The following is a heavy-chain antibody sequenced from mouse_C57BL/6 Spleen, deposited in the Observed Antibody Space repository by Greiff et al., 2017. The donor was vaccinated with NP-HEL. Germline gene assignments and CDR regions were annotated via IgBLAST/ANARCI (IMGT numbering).Heavy chain of an antibody. J-gene: IGHJ4*01. Sequence: VQRVESGPELVKPGASVKISCKASGYAFSSSWMNWVKQRPGKGLEWIGRIYPGDGDTNYNGKFKGKATLTADKSSSTAYMQLSSLTSEDSAVYFCARSLYYSNYESAMDYWGQGTSVTVSS. CDR1: GYAFSSSW. V-gene: IGHV1-82*01. CDR3: ARSLYYSNYESAMDY. CDR2: IYPGDGDT. D-gene: IGHD2-5*01.